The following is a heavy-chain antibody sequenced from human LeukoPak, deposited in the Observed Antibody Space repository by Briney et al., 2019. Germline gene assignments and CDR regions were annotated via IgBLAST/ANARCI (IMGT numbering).Heavy chain of an antibody. CDR2: IYYSGST. CDR3: ASQVVIVPAPPREFDY. Sequence: SETLSLTCTVSGGSISRYYWSWIRQPPGKGLEWIGYIYYSGSTNYNPSLKSRVTISVDTSKNQFSLKLSSVTAADTAVYYCASQVVIVPAPPREFDYWGQGTLVTVAS. J-gene: IGHJ4*02. V-gene: IGHV4-59*08. CDR1: GGSISRYY. D-gene: IGHD2-2*01.